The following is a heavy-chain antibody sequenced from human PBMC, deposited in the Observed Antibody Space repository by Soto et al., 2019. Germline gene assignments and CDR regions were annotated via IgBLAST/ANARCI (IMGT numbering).Heavy chain of an antibody. D-gene: IGHD6-13*01. CDR3: ARAASGWCSAFDI. CDR2: ISGSGGTT. Sequence: EVQLLESGGGLVQPGGSLRLSCAASGFTFSSYAMSWVRQAPGKGLEWVSAISGSGGTTYYADSVKGRFTFSRDNSKSTLYLQMNGLRAEDTAVYYCARAASGWCSAFDIWGQGTMVTVSS. V-gene: IGHV3-23*01. CDR1: GFTFSSYA. J-gene: IGHJ3*02.